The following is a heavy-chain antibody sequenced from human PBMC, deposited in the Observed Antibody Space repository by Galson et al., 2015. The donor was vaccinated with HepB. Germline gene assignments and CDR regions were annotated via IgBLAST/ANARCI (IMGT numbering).Heavy chain of an antibody. D-gene: IGHD2-2*01. CDR1: GGTFSSYA. CDR2: IIPIFGTA. J-gene: IGHJ6*02. CDR3: AREQLPQDYYYYYGMDV. V-gene: IGHV1-69*13. Sequence: SVKVSCKASGGTFSSYAISWVRQAPGQGLEWMGGIIPIFGTANYAQKFQGRVTITADESTSTAYMELSSLRSEDTAVYYCAREQLPQDYYYYYGMDVWGQGTTVTVSS.